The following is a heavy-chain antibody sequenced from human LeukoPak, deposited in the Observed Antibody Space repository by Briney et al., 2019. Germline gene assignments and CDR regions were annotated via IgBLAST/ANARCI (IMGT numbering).Heavy chain of an antibody. Sequence: ASVKVSCKASGGTFSSYAISWVRQAPGQGLEWMGGIIPIFGTANYAQKFQGRVTITADKSTSTAYMELSSLRSEDTAVYYCARASVPYYYDSSGYYFYYWGQGTLVTVSS. CDR3: ARASVPYYYDSSGYYFYY. J-gene: IGHJ4*02. V-gene: IGHV1-69*06. D-gene: IGHD3-22*01. CDR1: GGTFSSYA. CDR2: IIPIFGTA.